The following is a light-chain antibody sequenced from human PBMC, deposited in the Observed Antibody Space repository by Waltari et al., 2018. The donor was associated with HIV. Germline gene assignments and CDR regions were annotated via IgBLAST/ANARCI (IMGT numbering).Light chain of an antibody. CDR2: DAS. V-gene: IGKV1-39*01. Sequence: DIQMTQSPSSLSASVGDRVTITCRASQNILKFLNWYLQKPGNAPQPLIHDASFLQSGVPSSFSGTAVSGTEFTLTISSLQPEDFATYFCQQTYSPPLTFGPGTKVD. CDR3: QQTYSPPLT. CDR1: QNILKF. J-gene: IGKJ3*01.